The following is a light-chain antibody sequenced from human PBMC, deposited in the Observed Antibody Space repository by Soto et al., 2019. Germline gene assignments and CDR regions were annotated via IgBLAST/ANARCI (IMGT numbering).Light chain of an antibody. J-gene: IGKJ1*01. CDR3: QQRSNWPPWT. V-gene: IGKV3-11*01. Sequence: EIVLTQSPATLSLSPGERATLSCRASQSVSSYLACYQQKPGQAPRLLIYDAYNRATGIPARFSGSGSGTDFTLTIRSLEPEDIAVYYCQQRSNWPPWTFGQGNKVEIK. CDR2: DAY. CDR1: QSVSSY.